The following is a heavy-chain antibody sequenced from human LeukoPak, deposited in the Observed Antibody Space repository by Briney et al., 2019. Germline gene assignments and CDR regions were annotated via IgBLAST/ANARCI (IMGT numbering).Heavy chain of an antibody. CDR3: ARDGKGRFDFRENDY. J-gene: IGHJ4*02. CDR2: ISAHTGKS. CDR1: GGTFSSYA. Sequence: GASVKVSCKASGGTFSSYAIGWVRQAPGQGLEWMGWISAHTGKSDYAQKFQNRVTMTADTATSTAYMELRSLGSDDTAVYYCARDGKGRFDFRENDYWGQGTLVTVSS. D-gene: IGHD3-3*01. V-gene: IGHV1-18*01.